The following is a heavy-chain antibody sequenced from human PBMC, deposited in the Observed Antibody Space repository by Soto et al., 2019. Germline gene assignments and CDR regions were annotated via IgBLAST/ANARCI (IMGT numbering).Heavy chain of an antibody. V-gene: IGHV4-34*01. CDR2: INHSGST. CDR1: GGSLSGYY. Sequence: PSEALCLTWGGYGGSLSGYYWSWIRQPPGKGLEWTGEINHSGSTNYNPFLKSRVTISGDTSKNQFSLKLSSVTAADTAVYYCARFPRSPYCTSTSCYGGTYYFAYWGQGTLVTVSS. D-gene: IGHD2-2*01. J-gene: IGHJ4*02. CDR3: ARFPRSPYCTSTSCYGGTYYFAY.